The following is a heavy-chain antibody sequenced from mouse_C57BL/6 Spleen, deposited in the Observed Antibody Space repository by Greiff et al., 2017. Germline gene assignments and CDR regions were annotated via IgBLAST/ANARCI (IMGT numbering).Heavy chain of an antibody. J-gene: IGHJ3*01. CDR1: GYTFTSYW. CDR3: ARGQYYGRSYDWFAY. CDR2: IYPSDSET. Sequence: QVQLQQPGAELVRPGSSVKLSCKASGYTFTSYWMDWVKQRPGQGLEWIGNIYPSDSETHYNQKFKDKATLTVDKSSSTAYMQLSSLTSEDSAVYYCARGQYYGRSYDWFAYWGQGTLVTVSA. D-gene: IGHD1-1*01. V-gene: IGHV1-61*01.